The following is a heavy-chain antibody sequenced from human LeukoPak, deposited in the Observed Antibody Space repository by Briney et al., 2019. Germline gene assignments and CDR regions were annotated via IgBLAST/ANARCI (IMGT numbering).Heavy chain of an antibody. CDR3: TRMRRESPGLPDL. J-gene: IGHJ5*02. D-gene: IGHD5-12*01. V-gene: IGHV3-74*01. CDR1: GFTFSSYW. CDR2: LSPDGSST. Sequence: GGTLRLSCAASGFTFSSYWMQRIRQPPGKGLVWVSRLSPDGSSTTSADSVKGRFTISRANAKNTLYLQIGSLSADDTAVYDCTRMRRESPGLPDLWGQGTLVTVSS.